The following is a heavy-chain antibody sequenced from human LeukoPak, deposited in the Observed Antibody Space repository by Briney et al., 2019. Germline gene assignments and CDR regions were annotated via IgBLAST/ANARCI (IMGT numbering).Heavy chain of an antibody. Sequence: PGGSLRLSCVASGFTFSSYGMHWVRQAPGKGLEWVAFIRYDGSNKYYADSVKGRFTISRDNSKNTLYLQMNSLRAEDTAVYYCAKVSYSSSWYSPFDYYYYGMDVWGQGTTVTVSS. J-gene: IGHJ6*02. CDR2: IRYDGSNK. D-gene: IGHD6-13*01. CDR1: GFTFSSYG. CDR3: AKVSYSSSWYSPFDYYYYGMDV. V-gene: IGHV3-30*02.